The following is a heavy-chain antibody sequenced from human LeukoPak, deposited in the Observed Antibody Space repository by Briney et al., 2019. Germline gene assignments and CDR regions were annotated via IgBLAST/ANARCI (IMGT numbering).Heavy chain of an antibody. Sequence: GGSLRLSCAASGFTFSSYSMNWVRQAPGKGLEWVSSISSSSYIYYADSVKGRFTISRDNAKNSLYLQMNSLRAEDTAVYYCARGVSSSSEDYWGQGTLVTVSS. V-gene: IGHV3-21*01. CDR1: GFTFSSYS. CDR3: ARGVSSSSEDY. J-gene: IGHJ4*02. CDR2: ISSSSYI. D-gene: IGHD6-13*01.